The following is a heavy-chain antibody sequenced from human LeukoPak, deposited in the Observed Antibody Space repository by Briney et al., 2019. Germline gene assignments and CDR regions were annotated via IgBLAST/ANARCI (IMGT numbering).Heavy chain of an antibody. Sequence: SETLSLTCTVSGGSISSYYWSWLRQPPGKGLEWIGYIYYSGSTNYNPSLKSRVTISVDTSKNQFSLKLSSVTAADTAVYYCASSDCSSTSCQYYGMDVWGQGTTVTVSS. CDR2: IYYSGST. CDR1: GGSISSYY. CDR3: ASSDCSSTSCQYYGMDV. V-gene: IGHV4-59*01. D-gene: IGHD2-2*01. J-gene: IGHJ6*02.